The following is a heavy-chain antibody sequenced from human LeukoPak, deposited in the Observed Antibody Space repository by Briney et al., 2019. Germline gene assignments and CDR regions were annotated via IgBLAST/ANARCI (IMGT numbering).Heavy chain of an antibody. CDR3: AKPYCSSTSCYVKGEAFDI. J-gene: IGHJ3*02. CDR2: ISGSGGST. V-gene: IGHV3-23*01. CDR1: GFTFSSYA. Sequence: AGGSLRLSCAASGFTFSSYAMSWVRQAPGKGLEWVSAISGSGGSTYYADSVKGRFTIPRDNSKNTLYLQMNRLRAEDTAVYYCAKPYCSSTSCYVKGEAFDIWGQGTMVTVSS. D-gene: IGHD2-2*01.